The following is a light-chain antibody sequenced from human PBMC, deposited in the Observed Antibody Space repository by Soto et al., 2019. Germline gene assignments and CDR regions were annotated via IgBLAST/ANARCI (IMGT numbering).Light chain of an antibody. CDR3: QQYNTYPRT. CDR1: QSISSW. Sequence: DIQMTQSPSTLSASVGDTVTITCRASQSISSWLAWYQQKSGKAPKLLIYDASSLEGGVPSRFSGSGSGTEFILTISSLQPDDVATYYCQQYNTYPRTFGQGTKVEIK. V-gene: IGKV1-5*01. CDR2: DAS. J-gene: IGKJ1*01.